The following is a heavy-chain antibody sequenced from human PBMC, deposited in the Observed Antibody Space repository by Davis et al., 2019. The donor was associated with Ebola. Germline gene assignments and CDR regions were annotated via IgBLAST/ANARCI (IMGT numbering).Heavy chain of an antibody. CDR2: ISYDGSSK. J-gene: IGHJ4*02. D-gene: IGHD4-17*01. Sequence: GGSLRLSCAASGSTVSTNYMSWVRQAPGKGLEWVAIISYDGSSKYYADSVKGRFTISRDNSKNTLCLQMDSLRAEDTAVYHCAKDWDHYGPQYWGQGTLVTVSS. CDR1: GSTVSTNY. CDR3: AKDWDHYGPQY. V-gene: IGHV3-30*18.